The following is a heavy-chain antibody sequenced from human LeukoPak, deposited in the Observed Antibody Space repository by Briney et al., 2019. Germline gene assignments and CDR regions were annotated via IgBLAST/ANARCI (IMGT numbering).Heavy chain of an antibody. D-gene: IGHD4-17*01. Sequence: GGSLRLSCAGSGFIFSSYSMNWVRQAPGKGLEWVSSISSSSSYIYYADSVKGRFTISRDNAKNSLYLQMNSLRAEDTAVYYCARETADYGDYFFDYWGQGTLVTVSS. J-gene: IGHJ4*02. CDR1: GFIFSSYS. V-gene: IGHV3-21*01. CDR2: ISSSSSYI. CDR3: ARETADYGDYFFDY.